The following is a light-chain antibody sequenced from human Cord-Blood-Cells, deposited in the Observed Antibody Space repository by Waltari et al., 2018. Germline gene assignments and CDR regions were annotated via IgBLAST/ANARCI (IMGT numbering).Light chain of an antibody. CDR3: QQYNNWPPFT. J-gene: IGKJ3*01. Sequence: EIVMTQSPATLSVSPGERATISCRASQSVSSNLAWYQQKPGQAPRLLIYGASTRATGIPAMFSGSGSGTEFTLTISSLQSEDFAVYYCQQYNNWPPFTFGPGTKVDIK. CDR2: GAS. CDR1: QSVSSN. V-gene: IGKV3-15*01.